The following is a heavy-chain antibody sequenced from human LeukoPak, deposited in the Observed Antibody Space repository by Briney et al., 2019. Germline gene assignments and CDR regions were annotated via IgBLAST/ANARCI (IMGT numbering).Heavy chain of an antibody. V-gene: IGHV3-30*02. CDR2: IRYDGSNK. J-gene: IGHJ4*02. CDR1: GFTFSTYG. CDR3: AKDPHLGSSPNQYFDY. D-gene: IGHD6-13*01. Sequence: GGSLRLSCAASGFTFSTYGMYWVRQAPGKGLEWVTFIRYDGSNKYYADSVKGRFTISRDNSKNTLYLQMSSLRAEDTAVYYCAKDPHLGSSPNQYFDYWGQGTLVTVSS.